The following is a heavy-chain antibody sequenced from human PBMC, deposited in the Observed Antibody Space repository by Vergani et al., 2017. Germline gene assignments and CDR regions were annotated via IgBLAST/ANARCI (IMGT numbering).Heavy chain of an antibody. CDR1: GYSISSGYY. Sequence: QVQLQESGPGLVKPSETLSLTCAVSGYSISSGYYWGWIRQPPGKGLEWIGSIYHSGSTYYNPSLKSRVTISVDTSKNQFSLKLSSVTAADTAVYYCARQSSIAAAGTSFDPWGQGTLVTVSS. D-gene: IGHD6-13*01. J-gene: IGHJ5*02. CDR2: IYHSGST. V-gene: IGHV4-38-2*01. CDR3: ARQSSIAAAGTSFDP.